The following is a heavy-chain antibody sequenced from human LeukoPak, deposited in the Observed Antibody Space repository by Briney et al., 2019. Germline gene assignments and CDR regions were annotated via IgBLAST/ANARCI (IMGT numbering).Heavy chain of an antibody. CDR2: ISSSSSTI. CDR3: AKNTRVPHY. D-gene: IGHD5-18*01. V-gene: IGHV3-48*01. CDR1: GFTFSSYS. J-gene: IGHJ4*02. Sequence: PGGSLRLSCAASGFTFSSYSMNWVRQAPGKGLEWVSYISSSSSTIYYADSVKGRFTISRDNAKNSLYLQMNSLRAEDTAMYYCAKNTRVPHYWGQGTLVTVSS.